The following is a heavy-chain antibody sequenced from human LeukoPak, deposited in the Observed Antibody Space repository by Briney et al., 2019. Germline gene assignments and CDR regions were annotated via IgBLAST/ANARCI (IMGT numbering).Heavy chain of an antibody. CDR3: ARAGYDFWSGYRGPDYFDS. V-gene: IGHV4-59*01. D-gene: IGHD3-3*01. Sequence: SETLSLTCTVSGGSISGYYWSWIRQPPGMPLEWIGYMYYSGNTNYNPSLKSRVTISVDTSKSQFSLKLRFVTAADTAVYYCARAGYDFWSGYRGPDYFDSWGQGTLDTVSS. CDR1: GGSISGYY. J-gene: IGHJ4*02. CDR2: MYYSGNT.